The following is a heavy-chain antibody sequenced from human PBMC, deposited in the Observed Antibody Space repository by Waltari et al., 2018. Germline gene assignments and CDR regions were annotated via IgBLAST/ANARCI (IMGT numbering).Heavy chain of an antibody. CDR2: IYHSGST. D-gene: IGHD3-22*01. J-gene: IGHJ4*02. Sequence: QLQLQESGSGLVKPSQTLSLTCAVSGGSISSGGYSWRWIRQPPGKGLEWIGYIYHSGSTYYNPSLKSRVTISVDRSKNQFSLKLSSVTAADTAVYYCARGSYYYDSSGYFDYWGQGTLVTVSS. CDR3: ARGSYYYDSSGYFDY. V-gene: IGHV4-30-2*01. CDR1: GGSISSGGYS.